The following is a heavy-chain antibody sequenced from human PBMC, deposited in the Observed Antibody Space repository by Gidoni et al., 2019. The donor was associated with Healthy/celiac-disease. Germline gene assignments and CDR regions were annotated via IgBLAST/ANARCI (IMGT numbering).Heavy chain of an antibody. CDR3: ARGVITMVRGVHKFDY. Sequence: QVQLQQRGAGLLKPSETLSLTRAASVGSFRGYYWTWIRQPPGKGLEWMGEINHSGSTNYNPSLKSRVTISVDTSKNQFALKLSSVTAADTAVYYCARGVITMVRGVHKFDYWGQGTLVTVSS. V-gene: IGHV4-34*01. D-gene: IGHD3-10*01. CDR2: INHSGST. J-gene: IGHJ4*02. CDR1: VGSFRGYY.